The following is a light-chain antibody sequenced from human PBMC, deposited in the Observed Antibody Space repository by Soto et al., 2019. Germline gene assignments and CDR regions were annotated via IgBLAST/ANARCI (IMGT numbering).Light chain of an antibody. CDR2: GNN. V-gene: IGLV1-40*01. CDR3: KSYDSSLSGYV. Sequence: QSVLTQRPSLSGAPGQRVTISCTGSSANIGAAYNVDWYQQLPGTAPKLLIYGNNNRPSGVPARFSGSKSGTSASLAIAGLQADDEGDYYCKSYDSSLSGYVFGTGTKVTVL. CDR1: SANIGAAYN. J-gene: IGLJ1*01.